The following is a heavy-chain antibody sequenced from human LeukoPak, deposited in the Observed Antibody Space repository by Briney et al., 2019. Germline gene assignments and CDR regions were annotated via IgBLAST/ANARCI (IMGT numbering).Heavy chain of an antibody. Sequence: SETLSPTFTVSGGSLSSYYWSWIRQPPGKGLEWIGCIYYSGSTNYNPPLKSRVTISVDTSNNQFSLKLSSVTAADTAVYYCARPPGIAVAGSNNWFDPWGQGTLVTVSS. CDR1: GGSLSSYY. CDR3: ARPPGIAVAGSNNWFDP. J-gene: IGHJ5*02. CDR2: IYYSGST. V-gene: IGHV4-59*08. D-gene: IGHD6-19*01.